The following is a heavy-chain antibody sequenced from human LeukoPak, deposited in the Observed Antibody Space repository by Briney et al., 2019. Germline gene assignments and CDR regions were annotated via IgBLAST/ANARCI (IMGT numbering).Heavy chain of an antibody. Sequence: PSETLSLTCTVSGGSISSSTYYWGWIRQPPGKGLEWIGSINYRGSTYHNPSLKSRVTISVDTSKNQFSLKLSSVTAADTAVYYCASVRGTTIFGVVVAYYFDYWGQGALVTVSS. V-gene: IGHV4-39*01. J-gene: IGHJ4*02. CDR3: ASVRGTTIFGVVVAYYFDY. CDR1: GGSISSSTYY. D-gene: IGHD3-3*01. CDR2: INYRGST.